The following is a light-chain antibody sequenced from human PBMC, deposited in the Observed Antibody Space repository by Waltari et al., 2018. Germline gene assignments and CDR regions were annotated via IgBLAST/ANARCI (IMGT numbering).Light chain of an antibody. CDR1: RPNIGNYY. V-gene: IGLV1-47*01. CDR3: AAWDDSLSGLV. Sequence: QSVLTQPPSASGTPGQRVTISFSGSRPNIGNYYVTWYQHLPGAAPKLLIFKNNQRPSGVPDRFSDSKSGTSASLAISGLLSEDEADYYCAAWDDSLSGLVFGGGTKLSVL. J-gene: IGLJ3*02. CDR2: KNN.